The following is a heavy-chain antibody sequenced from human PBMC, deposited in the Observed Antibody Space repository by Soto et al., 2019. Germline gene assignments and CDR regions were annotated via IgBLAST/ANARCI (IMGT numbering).Heavy chain of an antibody. J-gene: IGHJ4*02. CDR3: ARDLAYCGGDCHFDY. CDR1: GFTFSSYG. CDR2: IWYDGSNK. D-gene: IGHD2-21*02. V-gene: IGHV3-33*01. Sequence: QVQLVESGGGVVQPGRSLRLSCAASGFTFSSYGMHWVRQAPGKGLEWVAVIWYDGSNKYYADSVKGRFTISRDNSKNTLYLQMNSLRAEDTAVYYCARDLAYCGGDCHFDYWGQGTLVTVSS.